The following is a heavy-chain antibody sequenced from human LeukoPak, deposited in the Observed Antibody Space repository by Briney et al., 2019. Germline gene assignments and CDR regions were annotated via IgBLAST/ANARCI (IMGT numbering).Heavy chain of an antibody. J-gene: IGHJ5*02. CDR2: ISYDGSNK. CDR3: ASNLARGSGWLNWFDP. Sequence: GGSLRLSCAASGFTFSSYAMHWVRQAPGKGLEWVAVISYDGSNKYYADSVKGRFTISRDNSKNTLYLQMNSLRAEDTAVYYCASNLARGSGWLNWFDPWGQGTLVTVSS. CDR1: GFTFSSYA. V-gene: IGHV3-30*04. D-gene: IGHD6-19*01.